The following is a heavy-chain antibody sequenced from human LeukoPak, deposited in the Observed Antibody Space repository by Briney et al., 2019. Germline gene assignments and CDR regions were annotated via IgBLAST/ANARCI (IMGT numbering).Heavy chain of an antibody. J-gene: IGHJ4*02. CDR2: IYHSGST. Sequence: SETLSLTCTVSGYSISSGYYWGWIRQPPGKGLEWIGSIYHSGSTYYNPSLKSRVTMSVDTSKNQFSLKLRSVTAADTAVYYCAREVLGWMGSSYFFDYWGQGTLVTVSS. CDR1: GYSISSGYY. CDR3: AREVLGWMGSSYFFDY. D-gene: IGHD6-6*01. V-gene: IGHV4-38-2*02.